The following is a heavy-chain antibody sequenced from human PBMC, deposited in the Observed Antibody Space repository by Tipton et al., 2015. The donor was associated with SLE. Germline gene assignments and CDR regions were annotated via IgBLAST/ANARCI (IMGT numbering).Heavy chain of an antibody. J-gene: IGHJ5*02. Sequence: QSGAEVKKPGASVKVSCKASGYTFTSYGISWVRQAPGQGLEWMGWINPNSGDTNYAQNFQGRVTMTRDTSINTAYMELSRLSSDDTAVYYCARSVDAYNWFDPWGQGTLVTVSS. CDR2: INPNSGDT. CDR1: GYTFTSYG. D-gene: IGHD2-15*01. CDR3: ARSVDAYNWFDP. V-gene: IGHV1-2*02.